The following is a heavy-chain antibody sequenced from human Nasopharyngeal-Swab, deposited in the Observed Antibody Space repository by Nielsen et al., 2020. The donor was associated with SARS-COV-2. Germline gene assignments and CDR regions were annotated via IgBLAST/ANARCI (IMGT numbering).Heavy chain of an antibody. CDR3: GRTLRGAPRRGANYYYMDF. V-gene: IGHV2-70*11. J-gene: IGHJ6*03. Sequence: RQAPGKALEWLARVVWDNYKYYNTFLKSKLTISKDTSTNQVVLTVSDMGPVDTATYFCGRTLRGAPRRGANYYYMDFWGKGTTVTVSS. D-gene: IGHD1-26*01. CDR2: VVWDNYK.